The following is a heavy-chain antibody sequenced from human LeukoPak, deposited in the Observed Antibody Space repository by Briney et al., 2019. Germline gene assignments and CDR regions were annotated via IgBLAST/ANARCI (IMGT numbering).Heavy chain of an antibody. J-gene: IGHJ5*02. V-gene: IGHV3-21*01. CDR1: GFTFSSYS. CDR2: ITTRSSYI. Sequence: GGSLRLSCAASGFTFSSYSMNWVRQAPGKGLEWVSSITTRSSYIYYADSVKGRFTISRDDAKSSLYLQMSSLRTEDTAVYYCARDPALAGSVWLDPWGQGIPVTVSS. D-gene: IGHD6-13*01. CDR3: ARDPALAGSVWLDP.